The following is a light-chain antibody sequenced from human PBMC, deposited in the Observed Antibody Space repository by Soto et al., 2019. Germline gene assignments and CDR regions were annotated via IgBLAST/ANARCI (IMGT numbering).Light chain of an antibody. V-gene: IGLV3-1*01. CDR3: QAWDSSISIVI. J-gene: IGLJ2*01. Sequence: SYELTQPPPVSVSPGQTASITCSGDKLGDKYACWYQQKPGQSPVLVIYEDNKRPSGIPERFSGSNSGNTATLTISGTQAMDEADYYCQAWDSSISIVIFGGGTKLTVL. CDR1: KLGDKY. CDR2: EDN.